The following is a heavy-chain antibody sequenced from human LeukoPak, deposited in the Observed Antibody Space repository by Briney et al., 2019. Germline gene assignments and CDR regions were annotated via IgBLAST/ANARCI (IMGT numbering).Heavy chain of an antibody. J-gene: IGHJ6*02. CDR3: AKDKSHSSWTSRYYYYALDV. V-gene: IGHV3-23*01. D-gene: IGHD6-19*01. CDR2: ISANSPNT. Sequence: PGGSLRLSCAASGFTFSTYAMSWVRHAPGKGLEWVSAISANSPNTYYADSAMGRFTISRDNSKNTVYLQMNSLRAEDTALYYCAKDKSHSSWTSRYYYYALDVWGQGTTVTVSS. CDR1: GFTFSTYA.